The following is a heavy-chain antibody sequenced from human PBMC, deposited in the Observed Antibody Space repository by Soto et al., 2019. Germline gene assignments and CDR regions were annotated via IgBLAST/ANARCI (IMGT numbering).Heavy chain of an antibody. CDR1: GGTFSSYA. CDR3: ARDRGVTTLIWYFDL. Sequence: GASVKVSCKAYGGTFSSYAISWVRQAPGQGLEWMGGIIPIFGTANYAQKFQGRVTITADESTSTAYMELSSLRSEDTAVYYCARDRGVTTLIWYFDLWGRGTLVTVSS. D-gene: IGHD4-4*01. V-gene: IGHV1-69*13. CDR2: IIPIFGTA. J-gene: IGHJ2*01.